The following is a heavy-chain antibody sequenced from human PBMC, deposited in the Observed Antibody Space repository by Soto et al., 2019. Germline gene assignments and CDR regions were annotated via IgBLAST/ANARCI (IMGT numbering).Heavy chain of an antibody. CDR3: ARTDRDFYGLDV. V-gene: IGHV3-13*05. CDR2: ISAAGDP. J-gene: IGHJ6*02. Sequence: EVQLVESGGGLVQPGGSLRLSCEAPGFTFRNYAMPWARQGTGKGLEWVSGISAAGDPDYADSVEGRFTISRENAQNSFFLQMNSLRVGDTAVYYCARTDRDFYGLDVWGQGTTVIVSS. CDR1: GFTFRNYA.